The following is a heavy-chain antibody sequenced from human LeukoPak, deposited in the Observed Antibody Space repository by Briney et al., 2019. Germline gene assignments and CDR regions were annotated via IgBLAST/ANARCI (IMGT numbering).Heavy chain of an antibody. CDR2: IYHSGAT. V-gene: IGHV4-59*11. CDR3: ARGNGMATFPWDS. CDR1: GASISGHY. Sequence: SETLSLTCLVSGASISGHYWSWLRQPPGKGLEWIGYIYHSGATRYTSSLKSRVAMSLDTSKNNFSLKLSAVTAADTAVYYCARGNGMATFPWDSWGQGTLVTVSS. D-gene: IGHD5-24*01. J-gene: IGHJ4*02.